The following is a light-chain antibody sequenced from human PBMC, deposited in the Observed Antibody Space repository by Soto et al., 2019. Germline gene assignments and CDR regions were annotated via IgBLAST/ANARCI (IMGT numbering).Light chain of an antibody. J-gene: IGKJ1*01. V-gene: IGKV3-20*01. Sequence: PGERATISCRTSQSVSRDFVAWYQQKPGQAPRLLIYGASSRATGVPDRISGRGSGTDFTFTISRLEPEDSAVYHCQQYGTSPWTFGKGTKVDIK. CDR3: QQYGTSPWT. CDR2: GAS. CDR1: QSVSRDF.